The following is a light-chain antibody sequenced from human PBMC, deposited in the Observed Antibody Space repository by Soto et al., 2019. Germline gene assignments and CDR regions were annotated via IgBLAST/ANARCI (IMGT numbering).Light chain of an antibody. CDR1: QNVITNS. V-gene: IGKV3-20*01. J-gene: IGKJ2*01. CDR2: GAS. CDR3: HQFGSSPQT. Sequence: DIVLTQSPGTLSLSPGERATLSCRASQNVITNSLNWYQQKPGQAPRPLIFGASNRATGIPDRFSGSGSGTDFTLTINGLEPEDFAVYYCHQFGSSPQTFGQGTKPEIK.